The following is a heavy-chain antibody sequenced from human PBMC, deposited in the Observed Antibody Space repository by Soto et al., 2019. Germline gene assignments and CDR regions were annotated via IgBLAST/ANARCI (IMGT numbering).Heavy chain of an antibody. CDR1: GFTFNSYW. J-gene: IGHJ4*02. Sequence: EVQLVESGGGSVQPGGSLRLSCAASGFTFNSYWVHWVRQVPGKGLVWLSRINMDGTRTNYADSVKGRFAISRDNAKNTVYLQMNSLGVEDSAAYDCARGGVGSYLLDYWGQGTLVSVSS. CDR3: ARGGVGSYLLDY. V-gene: IGHV3-74*01. CDR2: INMDGTRT. D-gene: IGHD3-16*02.